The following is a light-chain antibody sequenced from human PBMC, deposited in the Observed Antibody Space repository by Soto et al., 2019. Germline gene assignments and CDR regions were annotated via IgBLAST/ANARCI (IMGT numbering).Light chain of an antibody. CDR2: WAS. V-gene: IGKV4-1*01. CDR1: QSVLHTADNRNY. Sequence: DIVMTQSPDYLPVSLGERATINCKSSQSVLHTADNRNYLAWYQQKPGQPPKLLIYWASTREFGVPDRFSGGGSGTDFTLTISTLQAEDVEVYYCQQYYNTPLTFGPGTKVDI. CDR3: QQYYNTPLT. J-gene: IGKJ3*01.